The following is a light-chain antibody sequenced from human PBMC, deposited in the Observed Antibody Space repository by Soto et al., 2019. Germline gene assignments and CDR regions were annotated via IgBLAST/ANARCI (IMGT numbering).Light chain of an antibody. CDR1: SSDVGGYNY. Sequence: QSVLTQPPSASGSPGQAVTISCTGTSSDVGGYNYVSWYQQHPGRAPKRMIYEVSKRPSGVPDRFSGSKSGNTASLTVSGLQTEDEADYYCSSYAGSNNQVFGTGTKVTVL. CDR3: SSYAGSNNQV. CDR2: EVS. J-gene: IGLJ1*01. V-gene: IGLV2-8*01.